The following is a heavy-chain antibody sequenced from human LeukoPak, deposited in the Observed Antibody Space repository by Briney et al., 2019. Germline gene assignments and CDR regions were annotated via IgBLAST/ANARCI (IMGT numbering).Heavy chain of an antibody. J-gene: IGHJ4*01. CDR2: IYTSGIT. V-gene: IGHV4-4*07. Sequence: SETLSLTCTVSGASISRYHWSWVRQAAGKGLEWIGRIYTSGITNYNPSLNSRVTISVDKPKNLFSLRLSSMTAADTAVYYCARDREGDYYGAGAYSYYFDYWGHGTLVTVSS. D-gene: IGHD3-10*01. CDR3: ARDREGDYYGAGAYSYYFDY. CDR1: GASISRYH.